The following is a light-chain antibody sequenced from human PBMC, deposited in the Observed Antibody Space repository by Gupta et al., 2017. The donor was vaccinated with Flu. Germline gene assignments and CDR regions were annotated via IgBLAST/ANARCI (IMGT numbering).Light chain of an antibody. J-gene: IGLJ1*01. CDR1: SSDVGGYNY. CDR2: DVS. V-gene: IGLV2-14*01. Sequence: QSPLTHPPSVSVSPGQSITISCTGTSSDVGGYNYVSWYQQHPGKAPKLIIYDVSHRPSGVPNRFSGSKSGNTASLTISGLQAEDEADYYCISYTGDNTYVFGTGTKVTVL. CDR3: ISYTGDNTYV.